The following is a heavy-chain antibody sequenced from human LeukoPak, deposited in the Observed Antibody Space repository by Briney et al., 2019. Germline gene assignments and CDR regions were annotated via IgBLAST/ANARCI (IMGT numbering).Heavy chain of an antibody. CDR3: ARDSSGLNDY. J-gene: IGHJ4*02. CDR2: IYTSGST. CDR1: GGSISSSSYY. D-gene: IGHD6-19*01. V-gene: IGHV4-61*02. Sequence: PSETLSLTCTVSGGSISSSSYYWSWIRQPAGKGLEWIGRIYTSGSTNYNPSLKSRVTMSVDTSKNQFSLKLSSVTAADTAVYYCARDSSGLNDYWGQGTLVTVSS.